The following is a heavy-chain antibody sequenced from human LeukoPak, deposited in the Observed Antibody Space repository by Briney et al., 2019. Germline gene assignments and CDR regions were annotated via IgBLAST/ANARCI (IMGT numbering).Heavy chain of an antibody. Sequence: QPGGSLRLSCAASGFTFSSYDMHWVRQATGKGLEWVSAIGTAGDTYYPGSVKGRFTISRENAKNSLYLQMNSLRAGDTAVYYCARAGNDSSGYNYWYFDLWGRGTLVTVSS. J-gene: IGHJ2*01. D-gene: IGHD3-22*01. V-gene: IGHV3-13*04. CDR3: ARAGNDSSGYNYWYFDL. CDR1: GFTFSSYD. CDR2: IGTAGDT.